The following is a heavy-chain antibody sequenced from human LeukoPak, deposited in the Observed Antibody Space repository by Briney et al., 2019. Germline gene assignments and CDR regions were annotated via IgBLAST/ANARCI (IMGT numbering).Heavy chain of an antibody. Sequence: PGGSLRLSCAASGFTVSSNYMSWVRQAPGKGLEWVSVIYSGGSTYYADSVKGRFTISRDNSKNTLYLQMNSLRAEDTAMYYCARGRGDYYGSGSYYIDYWGQGTLVTVSS. V-gene: IGHV3-53*01. J-gene: IGHJ4*02. CDR3: ARGRGDYYGSGSYYIDY. D-gene: IGHD3-10*01. CDR2: IYSGGST. CDR1: GFTVSSNY.